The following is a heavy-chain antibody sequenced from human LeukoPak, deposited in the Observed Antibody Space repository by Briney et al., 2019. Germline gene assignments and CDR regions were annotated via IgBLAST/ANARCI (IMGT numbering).Heavy chain of an antibody. CDR1: GFTFDDYT. Sequence: GGSLRLSCAASGFTFDDYTMHWVRQPPGKGLEWVSLISWGGGSSYYADSVKGRFTISRDNAKNSLYLQMNSLRAEDTAVYYCARDRYSSGWSPIDYWGQGTLVTVSS. D-gene: IGHD6-19*01. CDR3: ARDRYSSGWSPIDY. J-gene: IGHJ4*02. CDR2: ISWGGGSS. V-gene: IGHV3-43*01.